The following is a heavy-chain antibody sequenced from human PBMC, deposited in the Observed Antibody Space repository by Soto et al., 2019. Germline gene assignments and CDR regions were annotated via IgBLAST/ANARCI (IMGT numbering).Heavy chain of an antibody. CDR3: AREYYTSRELRLDY. J-gene: IGHJ4*02. V-gene: IGHV4-4*07. CDR1: SGSISSHN. D-gene: IGHD3-3*01. CDR2: IYTSGNT. Sequence: PSETLSLTCTVSSGSISSHNWSWIRQPAGKGLEWIGRIYTSGNTNYNPSLKSRVTMSIDTSKNQFSLKLSSVTAADTAVYYCAREYYTSRELRLDYWGQGTLVTVS.